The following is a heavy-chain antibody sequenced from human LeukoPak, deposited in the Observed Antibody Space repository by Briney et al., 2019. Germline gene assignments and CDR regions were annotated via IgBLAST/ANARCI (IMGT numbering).Heavy chain of an antibody. D-gene: IGHD6-6*01. Sequence: GESLKISCKGSGYSFTSYWIGWVRQMPGKGLEWMGIIYPGDSDTRYSPSFQGQVTISADKSISTAYLQWSSLKASDTAMYYCARQRRQRPYNSSSLVAFRYYYYMDVWGKGTTVTVSS. V-gene: IGHV5-51*01. J-gene: IGHJ6*03. CDR2: IYPGDSDT. CDR3: ARQRRQRPYNSSSLVAFRYYYYMDV. CDR1: GYSFTSYW.